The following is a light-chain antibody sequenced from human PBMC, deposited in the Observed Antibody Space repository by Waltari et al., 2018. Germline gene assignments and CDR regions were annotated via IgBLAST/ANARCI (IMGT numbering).Light chain of an antibody. J-gene: IGKJ2*01. CDR2: GAS. V-gene: IGKV1-39*01. CDR3: QQSYSSPLYT. Sequence: VGDRVTITCRASQSISTVLNWYQHRPGKAPKLLIYGASNLQSGVPSRFSGSGSGRDFTLTISGLKPEDFATYYCQQSYSSPLYTFGQGTRLEIK. CDR1: QSISTV.